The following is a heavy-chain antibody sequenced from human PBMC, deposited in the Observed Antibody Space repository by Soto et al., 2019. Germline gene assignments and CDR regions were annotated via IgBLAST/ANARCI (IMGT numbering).Heavy chain of an antibody. V-gene: IGHV3-23*01. CDR2: ISANGGIT. Sequence: EVQLLESGGGLVKPRGSLRLSCAASGFTFSKYAMSWVRLAPGKGLEWVSSISANGGITDYADSVKGLFTISRDNSQNILSLQIDSLTGDDTALYFCAKEKYTDSVRKVWFFDYWGRGTLVTVSS. J-gene: IGHJ2*01. CDR1: GFTFSKYA. CDR3: AKEKYTDSVRKVWFFDY. D-gene: IGHD2-15*01.